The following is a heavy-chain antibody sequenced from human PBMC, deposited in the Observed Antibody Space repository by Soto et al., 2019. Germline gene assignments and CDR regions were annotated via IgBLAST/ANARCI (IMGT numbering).Heavy chain of an antibody. V-gene: IGHV3-73*02. CDR2: IRGKANSYAT. CDR3: ASQVASTLYYFDY. J-gene: IGHJ4*02. D-gene: IGHD3-10*01. Sequence: EVQLVESGGGLVQPGGSLKLSCAASGFTFTGSTIHWVRQAYGKGLEWVGRIRGKANSYATAYAASVRGRFTISRDDSKNTAYLQMDSLKAEDTAVFYCASQVASTLYYFDYWGQGTLVTVSS. CDR1: GFTFTGST.